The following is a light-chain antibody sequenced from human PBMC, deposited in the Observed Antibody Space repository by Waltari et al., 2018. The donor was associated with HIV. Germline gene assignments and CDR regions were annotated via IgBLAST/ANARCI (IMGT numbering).Light chain of an antibody. V-gene: IGLV2-14*01. Sequence: HSALTQPASVSASPGQSITISCTGTSRAFGISNYVSWYQPHPGNVPKVIISEVISRPSGVSYRFSGSKSGNTASLTISGLQPEDEADYYCTSYTSNDTLLFGGGTKVTVL. J-gene: IGLJ2*01. CDR2: EVI. CDR1: SRAFGISNY. CDR3: TSYTSNDTLL.